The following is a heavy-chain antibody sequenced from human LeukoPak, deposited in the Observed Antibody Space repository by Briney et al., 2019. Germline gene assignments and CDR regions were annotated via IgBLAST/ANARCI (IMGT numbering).Heavy chain of an antibody. CDR3: ARDTIFGVVTYY. CDR1: GYTFTSYA. V-gene: IGHV1-3*01. D-gene: IGHD3-3*01. Sequence: ASVKVSCKASGYTFTSYAMHWVRQAPGQRLEWMGWINAGNGNTKYSQKFQGRVTITRDTSASTAYMELSSLRSEDTAVYYCARDTIFGVVTYYWGQGTLVTGSS. CDR2: INAGNGNT. J-gene: IGHJ4*02.